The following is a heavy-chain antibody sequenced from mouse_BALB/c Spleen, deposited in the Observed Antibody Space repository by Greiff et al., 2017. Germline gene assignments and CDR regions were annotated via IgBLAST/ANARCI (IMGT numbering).Heavy chain of an antibody. D-gene: IGHD2-4*01. CDR1: GFTFSDYG. CDR3: ARDRGLRDMDY. J-gene: IGHJ4*01. Sequence: DVQLVESGGGLVQPGGSRKLSCAASGFTFSDYGMAWVRQAPGKGPEWVAFISNLAYSIYYADTVTGRFTISRENAKNTLYLEMSSLRSEDTAMYYCARDRGLRDMDYWGQGTSVTVSS. V-gene: IGHV5-15*02. CDR2: ISNLAYSI.